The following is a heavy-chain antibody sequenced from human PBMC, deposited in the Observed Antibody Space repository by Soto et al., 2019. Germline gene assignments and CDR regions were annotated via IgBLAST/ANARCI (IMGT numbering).Heavy chain of an antibody. CDR3: ARVERGTATTVVDAFDI. CDR1: GGSVNSGNYY. J-gene: IGHJ3*02. CDR2: MSHSGGT. D-gene: IGHD1-1*01. V-gene: IGHV4-34*01. Sequence: QVQLQQWGAGLLKPSETLSLTCAVFGGSVNSGNYYWSWIRQPPGKGLEWIGEMSHSGGTHFNPSLKSVVPISVDTAKIRFSLKMSSVTAADTALYYCARVERGTATTVVDAFDIWGPGTMVTVSS.